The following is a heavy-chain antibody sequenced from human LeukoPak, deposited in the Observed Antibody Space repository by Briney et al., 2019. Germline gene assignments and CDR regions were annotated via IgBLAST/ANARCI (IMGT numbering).Heavy chain of an antibody. CDR3: ASLRAPRYNWFDP. Sequence: SETLSLTCTVSGGSISNYYWTWIRQPPGKGLEWIGYLYYSGSTNYNPSLKSRVTISVDTSMNQFSLKLSSVTAADTAVYYCASLRAPRYNWFDPWGQGTLVTVSS. CDR1: GGSISNYY. V-gene: IGHV4-59*01. J-gene: IGHJ5*02. CDR2: LYYSGST.